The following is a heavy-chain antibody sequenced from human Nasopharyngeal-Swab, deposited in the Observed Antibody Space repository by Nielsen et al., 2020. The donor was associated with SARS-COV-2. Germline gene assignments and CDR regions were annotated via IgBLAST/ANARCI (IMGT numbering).Heavy chain of an antibody. CDR2: IDTDGAIT. D-gene: IGHD3-10*01. J-gene: IGHJ3*02. V-gene: IGHV3-74*01. Sequence: GESLKISCAASGFSFRTYWMHWVRQSPGKGLLWVSRIDTDGAITNYADSVKGRFTISRDNSKNTLYLQMSSLRAEDTALYWCVKDLRGNYAFDIWGQGTMVTVSS. CDR1: GFSFRTYW. CDR3: VKDLRGNYAFDI.